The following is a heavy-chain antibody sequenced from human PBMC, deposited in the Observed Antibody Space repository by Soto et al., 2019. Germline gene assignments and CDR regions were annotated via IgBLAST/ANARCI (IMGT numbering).Heavy chain of an antibody. CDR2: IYYSGST. Sequence: SETLSLTCTVSGGSISSGGYYWSWIRQHPGKGLEWIGYIYYSGSTYYNPSLKSRVTISVDTSKNQFSLKLSSVTAADTAVYYCARVRSYDSSGYSNFDYWGQGTLVTVSS. CDR3: ARVRSYDSSGYSNFDY. J-gene: IGHJ4*02. D-gene: IGHD3-22*01. V-gene: IGHV4-31*03. CDR1: GGSISSGGYY.